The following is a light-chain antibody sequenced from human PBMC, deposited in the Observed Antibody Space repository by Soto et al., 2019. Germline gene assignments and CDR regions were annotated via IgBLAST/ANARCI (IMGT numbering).Light chain of an antibody. J-gene: IGKJ3*01. V-gene: IGKV1-27*01. CDR3: QRYNSAPFT. Sequence: DIQMTQSPSSLSASVGDRVTITCRASQGITNYLAWYQQKPGKVPKLLISAAYTLQSGVPPRFSGSGSGTDFTLTISSLQTEDVATYYCQRYNSAPFTFGPGTRVDI. CDR1: QGITNY. CDR2: AAY.